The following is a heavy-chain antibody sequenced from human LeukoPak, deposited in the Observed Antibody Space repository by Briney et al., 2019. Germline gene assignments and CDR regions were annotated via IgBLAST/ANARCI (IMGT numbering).Heavy chain of an antibody. J-gene: IGHJ4*02. Sequence: GGSLRLSCAASGFTFSSYGMHWVRQAPGKGLEWVAFIRFDGSYKDYADSVKGRFTISRDKSKNTLYLQMNSLRAEDTAVYYCARDKFNGDSYFDNWGQGTLVTVSS. CDR3: ARDKFNGDSYFDN. D-gene: IGHD4-17*01. V-gene: IGHV3-30*02. CDR2: IRFDGSYK. CDR1: GFTFSSYG.